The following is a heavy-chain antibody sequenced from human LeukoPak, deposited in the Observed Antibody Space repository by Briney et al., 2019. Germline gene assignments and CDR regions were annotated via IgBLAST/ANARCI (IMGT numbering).Heavy chain of an antibody. V-gene: IGHV4-30-2*01. CDR1: GGSISSGGYS. J-gene: IGHJ4*02. CDR2: IYHSGST. Sequence: SQTLSLTCAVSGGSISSGGYSWSWIRQPPWKGLEWIGYIYHSGSTYYNPSLKSRVTISVDRSKNQFSLMLSSVTAADTAVYYCARGQVYDILTGPSYYFDYWGQGTLVTVSS. CDR3: ARGQVYDILTGPSYYFDY. D-gene: IGHD3-9*01.